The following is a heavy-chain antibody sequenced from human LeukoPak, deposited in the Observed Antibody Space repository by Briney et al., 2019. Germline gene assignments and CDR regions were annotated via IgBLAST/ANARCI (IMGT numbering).Heavy chain of an antibody. CDR2: IYYSGST. V-gene: IGHV4-31*03. D-gene: IGHD4-17*01. J-gene: IGHJ4*02. CDR3: ARVRDYDGYYFDY. CDR1: GGSISSGAYY. Sequence: SQTLSLTCTVSGGSISSGAYYWGWIRQHPGKGLEYIGYIYYSGSTYYNPSLKSRVTISVDTSKNQFSLQLNSVTPEDTAVYYCARVRDYDGYYFDYWGQGTLVTVSS.